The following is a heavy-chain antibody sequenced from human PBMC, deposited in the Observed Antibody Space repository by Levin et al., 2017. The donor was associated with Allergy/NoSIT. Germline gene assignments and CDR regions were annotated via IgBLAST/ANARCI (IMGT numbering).Heavy chain of an antibody. D-gene: IGHD3-16*01. CDR1: GYSFTSYW. Sequence: GGSLRLSCKGSGYSFTSYWIGWVRQMPGKGLEWMGIIYPGDPDTRYSPSFLGQVTMSADKSISTAYLQWSSLKASDTAMYYCARGGRVATQDAFDIWGQGTMVTVSS. V-gene: IGHV5-51*01. J-gene: IGHJ3*02. CDR3: ARGGRVATQDAFDI. CDR2: IYPGDPDT.